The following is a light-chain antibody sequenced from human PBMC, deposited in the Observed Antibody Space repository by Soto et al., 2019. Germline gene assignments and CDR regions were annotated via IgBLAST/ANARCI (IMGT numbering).Light chain of an antibody. J-gene: IGKJ1*01. CDR2: GGS. V-gene: IGKV3-15*01. CDR3: QQYINWPRT. CDR1: QSVSSN. Sequence: EVVMSLSPANLSVSPGERATLSCRASQSVSSNLAWYKQKPGQGPRLLIYGGSSRATGVPARFSGRGSGTEFTLTISSMQSEDFAAYYCQQYINWPRTVGQGTTVDIK.